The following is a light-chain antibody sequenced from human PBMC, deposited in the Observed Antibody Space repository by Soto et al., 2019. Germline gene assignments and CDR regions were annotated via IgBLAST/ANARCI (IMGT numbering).Light chain of an antibody. Sequence: QSALTQPRSVSGSPGQSVTISCTGTNSDVGGFSYVSWYQQLPGKAPKLITYGVTKRPSGVPDRFSGSKSGNTASLTISGLQAEDAADYYCCSYAGSSQVFGTGTKVTVL. CDR1: NSDVGGFSY. CDR2: GVT. CDR3: CSYAGSSQV. J-gene: IGLJ1*01. V-gene: IGLV2-11*01.